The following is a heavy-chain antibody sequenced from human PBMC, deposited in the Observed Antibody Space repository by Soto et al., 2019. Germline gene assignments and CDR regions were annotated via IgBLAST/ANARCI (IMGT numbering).Heavy chain of an antibody. V-gene: IGHV1-18*01. CDR2: ISAYNGNT. CDR3: ARDRGFAEFSPSYYYMAV. Sequence: QVQLVQSGAEVKKPGASVKVSCKASGYTFTSYGISWVRQAPGQGLEWMGWISAYNGNTNYAQKLQGRVTMTTDTATSTAYMELRSLRSDDTAVYYCARDRGFAEFSPSYYYMAVWGKGTTVTVSS. J-gene: IGHJ6*03. D-gene: IGHD3-10*01. CDR1: GYTFTSYG.